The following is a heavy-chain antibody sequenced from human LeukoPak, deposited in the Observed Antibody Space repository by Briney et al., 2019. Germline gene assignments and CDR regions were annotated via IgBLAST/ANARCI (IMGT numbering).Heavy chain of an antibody. J-gene: IGHJ6*03. Sequence: SVKVSCKASGGTFSSYAISWVRQAPGQGLEWMGGIIPIFGTAIYAQKFQGRVTITADESTSTAYMELSSLRSEDTAVYYCARGGIGGAARGYYYYYMDVWGKGTTVTVSS. CDR2: IIPIFGTA. V-gene: IGHV1-69*13. CDR3: ARGGIGGAARGYYYYYMDV. CDR1: GGTFSSYA. D-gene: IGHD6-13*01.